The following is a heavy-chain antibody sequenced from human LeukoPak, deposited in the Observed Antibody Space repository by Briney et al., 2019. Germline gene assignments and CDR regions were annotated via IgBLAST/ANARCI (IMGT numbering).Heavy chain of an antibody. J-gene: IGHJ4*02. V-gene: IGHV1-46*01. D-gene: IGHD1-26*01. Sequence: ASVKVSCKASGYTFTGYYMHWVRQAPGQGLEWMGIINPSGGSTSYAQKFQGRVTMTRDMSTSTVYMELSSLRSEDTAVYYCARDLVGATDDDYWGQGTLVTVSS. CDR1: GYTFTGYY. CDR2: INPSGGST. CDR3: ARDLVGATDDDY.